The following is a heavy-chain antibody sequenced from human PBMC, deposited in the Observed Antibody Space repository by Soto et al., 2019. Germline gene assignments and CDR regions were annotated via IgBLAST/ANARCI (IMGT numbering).Heavy chain of an antibody. CDR3: ARSHLDSGSWGNDY. D-gene: IGHD1-26*01. CDR1: GGTFSSYT. CDR2: IIPILGIA. J-gene: IGHJ4*02. Sequence: QVQLVQSGAEVKKPGSSAKVSCKASGGTFSSYTISWVRQAPGQGLEWMGRIIPILGIANYAQKFQGRVTITADKSTSTAYMELSSLRSEDTAVYYCARSHLDSGSWGNDYWGQGTLVTVSS. V-gene: IGHV1-69*02.